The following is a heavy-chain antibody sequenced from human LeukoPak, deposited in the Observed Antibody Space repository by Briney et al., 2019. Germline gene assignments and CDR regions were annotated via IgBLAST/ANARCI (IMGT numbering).Heavy chain of an antibody. D-gene: IGHD4-17*01. Sequence: GASVKVSCKASGGTFSSYAISWVRQAPGQGLEWMGGIIPIFGTANYAQKFQGRVTITADESTSTAYMELSSLRSEDTAVYYCARGDYGGYGPEMDVWGKGTTVTVSS. CDR2: IIPIFGTA. CDR3: ARGDYGGYGPEMDV. J-gene: IGHJ6*04. V-gene: IGHV1-69*13. CDR1: GGTFSSYA.